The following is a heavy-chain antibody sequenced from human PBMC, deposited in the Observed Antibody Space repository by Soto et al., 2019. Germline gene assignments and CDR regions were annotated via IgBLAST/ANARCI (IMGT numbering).Heavy chain of an antibody. D-gene: IGHD3-10*01. CDR2: ISYDGSNK. J-gene: IGHJ6*02. Sequence: QVQLVESGGGVVQPGRSLRLSCAASGFTFSSYAMHWVRQAPGKGLEWVAVISYDGSNKYYADSVKGRFTISRDNSKNTLYLQMNSLRAEDTAVYYCARDGYYYGSGSYHYGMDVWGQGTTVTVSS. CDR1: GFTFSSYA. V-gene: IGHV3-30-3*01. CDR3: ARDGYYYGSGSYHYGMDV.